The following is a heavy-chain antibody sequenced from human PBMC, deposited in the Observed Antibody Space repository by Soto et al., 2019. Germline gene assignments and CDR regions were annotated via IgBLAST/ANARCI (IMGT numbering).Heavy chain of an antibody. CDR3: XKDASRAGFWSGYGMDV. Sequence: GGSLRLSCAASGFTFSSYGMHWVRQAPGKGLEWVAVISYDGSNKYYADSVKGRFTISRDNSKNTLYLQMNSLRAEDTAVYYCXKDASRAGFWSGYGMDVWGQGTTVTVSS. D-gene: IGHD3-3*01. CDR1: GFTFSSYG. V-gene: IGHV3-30*18. CDR2: ISYDGSNK. J-gene: IGHJ6*02.